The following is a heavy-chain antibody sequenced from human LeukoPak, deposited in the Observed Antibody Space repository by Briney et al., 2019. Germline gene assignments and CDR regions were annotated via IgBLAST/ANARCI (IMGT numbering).Heavy chain of an antibody. CDR2: ISGSGYDT. CDR3: AKSRSVADAFDI. D-gene: IGHD6-19*01. Sequence: GGSLRLSCAASGFTFSSYAMSWVRQAPGKGLEWVSAISGSGYDTYHADSVKGRFTISRDNYKNTLYLQMNGLRAEDTAVYHCAKSRSVADAFDIWGPGTMVTVSS. V-gene: IGHV3-23*01. CDR1: GFTFSSYA. J-gene: IGHJ3*02.